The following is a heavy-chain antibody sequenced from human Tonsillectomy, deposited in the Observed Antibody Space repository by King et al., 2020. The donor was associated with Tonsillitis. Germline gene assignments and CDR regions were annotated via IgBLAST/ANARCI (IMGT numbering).Heavy chain of an antibody. Sequence: VQLQESGPGLVKPSETLSLTCTVSGGSISSDYWSWLRQPPGKGLEWIGNIYYSGSTNYNPSLKSRVTISVDTSKNQFSLKLSSVTPADTAVYYCARDGGTIFAVVDYYYYMDVWGKGTTVTVS. V-gene: IGHV4-59*01. J-gene: IGHJ6*03. CDR1: GGSISSDY. CDR3: ARDGGTIFAVVDYYYYMDV. CDR2: IYYSGST. D-gene: IGHD3-3*01.